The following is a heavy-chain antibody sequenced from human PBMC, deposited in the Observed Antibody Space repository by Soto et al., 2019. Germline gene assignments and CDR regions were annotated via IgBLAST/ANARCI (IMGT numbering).Heavy chain of an antibody. J-gene: IGHJ6*02. CDR2: ISYDASDK. CDR3: VKERYGQLWLEDYGMDV. V-gene: IGHV3-30*18. CDR1: AFTFSSYR. D-gene: IGHD5-18*01. Sequence: QVQLVESGGGVVQPGRSLRLSCAASAFTFSSYRIHWVRQAPGKGLDWVAVISYDASDKYYADSVKGRFTISRDNSKKTLYLQMNSLRAEDTAVYYCVKERYGQLWLEDYGMDVWGQGPTVTVSS.